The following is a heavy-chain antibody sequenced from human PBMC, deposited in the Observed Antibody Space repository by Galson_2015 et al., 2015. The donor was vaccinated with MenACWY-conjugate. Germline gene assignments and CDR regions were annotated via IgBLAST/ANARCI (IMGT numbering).Heavy chain of an antibody. Sequence: SVKVSCKASGYIFTNYAMHWVRQAPGQGLEWMGWINVGNGNTKYSEAVEGRITITRDTSAGIIYMDFSSLRFEATSVYYCATWTMGGFGSTRYSYSGMDVWGQGTTVIVSS. CDR2: INVGNGNT. J-gene: IGHJ6*02. CDR1: GYIFTNYA. D-gene: IGHD4/OR15-4a*01. CDR3: ATWTMGGFGSTRYSYSGMDV. V-gene: IGHV1-3*03.